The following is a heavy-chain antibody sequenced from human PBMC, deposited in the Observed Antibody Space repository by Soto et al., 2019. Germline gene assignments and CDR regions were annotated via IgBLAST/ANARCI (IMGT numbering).Heavy chain of an antibody. Sequence: GESLKISWKGSGYIFTSYWIGWVRQMPGKGLEWMGIIYPGDSDTRYSPSLQGQVTISADKSISTAYLQWSSLKASDTAMYYCARQSAASNWYFSYGMDVWGQGT. D-gene: IGHD2-2*01. CDR3: ARQSAASNWYFSYGMDV. V-gene: IGHV5-51*01. CDR1: GYIFTSYW. CDR2: IYPGDSDT. J-gene: IGHJ6*02.